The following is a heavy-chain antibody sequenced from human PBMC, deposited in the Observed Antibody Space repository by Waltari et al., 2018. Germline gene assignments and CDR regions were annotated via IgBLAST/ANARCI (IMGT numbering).Heavy chain of an antibody. D-gene: IGHD6-13*01. V-gene: IGHV1-2*04. Sequence: QVQLVQSGAEVKKPGASVKVSCKASGYTFTGYYMHWVRQAPGQGLEWIGRINPNRGGKNYAQKCQCWVTMTRDTSSSTAYMELSRLRSDDTAVYYCAKQQQLVRGGFLDYWGQGTLVTVSS. J-gene: IGHJ4*02. CDR1: GYTFTGYY. CDR3: AKQQQLVRGGFLDY. CDR2: INPNRGGK.